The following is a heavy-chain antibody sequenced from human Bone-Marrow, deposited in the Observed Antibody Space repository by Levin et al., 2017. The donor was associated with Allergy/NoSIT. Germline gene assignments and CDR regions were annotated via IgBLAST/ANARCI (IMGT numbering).Heavy chain of an antibody. D-gene: IGHD4-17*01. CDR1: GGTFSSYA. CDR3: ARDRPTVTTLPYYFDY. CDR2: IIPILGIA. Sequence: KISCKASGGTFSSYAISWVRQAPGQGLEWMGRIIPILGIANYAQKFQGRVTITADKSTSTAYMELSSLRSEDTAVYYCARDRPTVTTLPYYFDYWGQGTLVTVSS. J-gene: IGHJ4*02. V-gene: IGHV1-69*04.